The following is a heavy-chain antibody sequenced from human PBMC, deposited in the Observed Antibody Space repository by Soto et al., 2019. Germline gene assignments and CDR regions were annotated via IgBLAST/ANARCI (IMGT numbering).Heavy chain of an antibody. CDR2: IYYSGST. V-gene: IGHV4-39*01. D-gene: IGHD2-15*01. J-gene: IGHJ6*02. CDR1: GGSISSSSYY. CDR3: ARLLRCSGGSCYPTDPTWYYGMDV. Sequence: SETLSLTCTVSGGSISSSSYYWGWIRQPPGKGLECIVSIYYSGSTYYNPSLKSRVTISVDTSKNQFSLKLSSVTAADTAVYYCARLLRCSGGSCYPTDPTWYYGMDVWAQGTTVTV.